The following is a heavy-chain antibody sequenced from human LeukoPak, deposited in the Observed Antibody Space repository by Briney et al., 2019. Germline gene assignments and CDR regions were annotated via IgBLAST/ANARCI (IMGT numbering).Heavy chain of an antibody. J-gene: IGHJ4*02. D-gene: IGHD3-22*01. CDR2: INPNSGGT. CDR1: GYTFSDNY. Sequence: GASVKVSCKASGYTFSDNYMHWVRQAPGQGLEWMGWINPNSGGTNYAQKFQGRVTMTRDTSISTAYMELSRLRSDDTAVYYCARRTYYYDSSGYYYVYYFDYWGQGTLVTVSS. V-gene: IGHV1-2*02. CDR3: ARRTYYYDSSGYYYVYYFDY.